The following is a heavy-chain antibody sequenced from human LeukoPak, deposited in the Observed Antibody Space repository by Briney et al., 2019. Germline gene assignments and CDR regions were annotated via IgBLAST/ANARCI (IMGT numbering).Heavy chain of an antibody. J-gene: IGHJ4*02. CDR3: ATIKRGDVYGYFDF. Sequence: SETLSLTCTVSGDSISSHYWGWLRQPPGKGLEWIAYLYGNMRTKDNPSLKGRVTLSADTSKNQHSLRLSSVTAADTAVCYCATIKRGDVYGYFDFWGQGILVTVSS. CDR2: LYGNMRT. D-gene: IGHD5-18*01. CDR1: GDSISSHY. V-gene: IGHV4-59*11.